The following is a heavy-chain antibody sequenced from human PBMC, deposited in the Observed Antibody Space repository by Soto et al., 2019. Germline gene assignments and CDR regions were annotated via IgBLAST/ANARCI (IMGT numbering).Heavy chain of an antibody. CDR3: ARVGDDLTLFDY. CDR2: INHSGST. CDR1: GGFFSGYY. V-gene: IGHV4-34*01. Sequence: SETLSLTCAVYGGFFSGYYWSWIRQPPGKGLEWIGEINHSGSTNYNPSLKSRVTISVDTSKNQFSLKLSSVTAADTAVYYCARVGDDLTLFDYWGQGTLVTVSS. J-gene: IGHJ4*02. D-gene: IGHD1-26*01.